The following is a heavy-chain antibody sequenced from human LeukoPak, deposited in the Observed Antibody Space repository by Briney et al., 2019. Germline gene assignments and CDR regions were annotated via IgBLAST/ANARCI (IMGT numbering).Heavy chain of an antibody. CDR2: INAGNGNT. CDR1: GYTFTYYA. J-gene: IGHJ4*02. CDR3: ARGLAYCGGDCYSPFDY. D-gene: IGHD2-21*02. V-gene: IGHV1-3*01. Sequence: ASVKVSCKASGYTFTYYATQWVRQAPVQRLEWMGWINAGNGNTKYSQKFQGRVTITRDTSASTAYMELSSLRSEDTAVYYCARGLAYCGGDCYSPFDYWGQGTLITVSS.